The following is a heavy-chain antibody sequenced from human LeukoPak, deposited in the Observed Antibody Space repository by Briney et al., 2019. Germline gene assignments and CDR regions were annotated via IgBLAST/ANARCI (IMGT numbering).Heavy chain of an antibody. Sequence: PGGSLRLSCVASGFTLRSHSMNWVRQAPGKGLEWVSSISTSSSYIYYADSVKGRFTISRDNAKNSLYLQMNSLRAEDTAVYSCARGADGVSSNSRGWFDPWGQGTLVTVSS. CDR1: GFTLRSHS. CDR3: ARGADGVSSNSRGWFDP. V-gene: IGHV3-21*01. D-gene: IGHD2-15*01. CDR2: ISTSSSYI. J-gene: IGHJ5*02.